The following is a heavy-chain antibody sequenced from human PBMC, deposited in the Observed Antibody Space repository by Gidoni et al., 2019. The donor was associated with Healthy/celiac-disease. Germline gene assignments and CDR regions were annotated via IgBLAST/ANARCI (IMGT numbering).Heavy chain of an antibody. J-gene: IGHJ4*02. Sequence: EVQLLESGGGLVQPGGSLRLSCAASGFTFSSYAMSWVRQAPGKGLEWVSAISGSGGSTYYADSVKGRFTISRDNSKNTLYLQMNSLRAEDTAVYYCAKASLSGFYYDSSGYFDYWGQGTLVTVSS. CDR1: GFTFSSYA. D-gene: IGHD3-22*01. CDR2: ISGSGGST. V-gene: IGHV3-23*01. CDR3: AKASLSGFYYDSSGYFDY.